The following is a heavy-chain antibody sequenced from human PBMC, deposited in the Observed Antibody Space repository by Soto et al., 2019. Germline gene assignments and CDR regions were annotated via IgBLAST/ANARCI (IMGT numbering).Heavy chain of an antibody. J-gene: IGHJ4*02. CDR2: ISSSGSTI. CDR1: GFTFSSYS. V-gene: IGHV3-48*04. CDR3: ARDVAAAGTFDY. Sequence: PGGSLRLSCAASGFTFSSYSMNWVRQAPGKGLEWVSYISSSGSTIYYADSVKGRFTISRDNAKNSLYLQMNSLRAEDTAVYYCARDVAAAGTFDYWGQGTLVTVSS. D-gene: IGHD6-13*01.